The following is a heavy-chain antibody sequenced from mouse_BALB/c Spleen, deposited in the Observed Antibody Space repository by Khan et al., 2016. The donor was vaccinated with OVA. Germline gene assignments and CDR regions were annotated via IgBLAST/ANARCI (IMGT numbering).Heavy chain of an antibody. CDR1: GFTFSSFG. J-gene: IGHJ2*01. V-gene: IGHV5-17*02. Sequence: EVELVESGGGLVQPGGSRKLSCAASGFTFSSFGMHWVRQAPEKGLEWVAYINSGSTTTYYADPVKGRFTISRDNPKNTLFLQMNSLRYEDTAMYYCARGTLAYWGQGTPLTVSS. CDR2: INSGSTTT. D-gene: IGHD3-3*01. CDR3: ARGTLAY.